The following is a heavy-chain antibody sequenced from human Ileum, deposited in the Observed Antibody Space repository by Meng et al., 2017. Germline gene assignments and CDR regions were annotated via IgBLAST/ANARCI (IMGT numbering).Heavy chain of an antibody. J-gene: IGHJ5*02. V-gene: IGHV6-1*01. CDR1: GDSVSSDKTA. Sequence: QLQESGPGLVQPSQSLSLSGVISGDSVSSDKTAWNWIRQSPSRGLEWLGRTYRRSRWYYDYALSVKSRINISPDTSKNQVSLQLNSVTDEDTGIYYCATSRIAKFDRWGQGTLVTVSS. CDR2: TYRRSRWYY. CDR3: ATSRIAKFDR.